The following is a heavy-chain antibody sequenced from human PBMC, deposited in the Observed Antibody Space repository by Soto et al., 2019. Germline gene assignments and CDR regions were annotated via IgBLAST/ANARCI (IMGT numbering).Heavy chain of an antibody. J-gene: IGHJ4*02. CDR2: ISYDGSNK. V-gene: IGHV3-30-3*01. CDR1: GFTFSSYA. D-gene: IGHD6-13*01. CDR3: ASPRSAAAGTPPDY. Sequence: GGSLILSCAASGFTFSSYAMHWVRQAPGKGLEWVAVISYDGSNKYYADSVKGRFTISRDNSKNTLYLQMNSLRAEDTAVYYCASPRSAAAGTPPDYWGQGTLVTVSS.